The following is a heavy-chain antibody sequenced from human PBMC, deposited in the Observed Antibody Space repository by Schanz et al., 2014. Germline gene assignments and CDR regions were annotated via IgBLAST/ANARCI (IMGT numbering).Heavy chain of an antibody. Sequence: QVQLVQSGAEVMKPGASVKVSCKASGYTFTSYGITWVRQAPGQGLEWMGWISVYHGHTNYAEKVHGRVTMTTDTSTSTAYMELRSLISDDTAVYYCVRDAGWAFGDYHDMDVWGQGTSVTVSS. V-gene: IGHV1-18*01. CDR2: ISVYHGHT. D-gene: IGHD3-10*01. CDR1: GYTFTSYG. CDR3: VRDAGWAFGDYHDMDV. J-gene: IGHJ6*02.